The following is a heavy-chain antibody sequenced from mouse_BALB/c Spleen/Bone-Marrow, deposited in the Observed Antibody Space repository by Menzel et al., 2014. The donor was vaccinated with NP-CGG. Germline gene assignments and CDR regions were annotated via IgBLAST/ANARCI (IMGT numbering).Heavy chain of an antibody. V-gene: IGHV1S81*02. J-gene: IGHJ3*01. CDR3: TREGAY. CDR1: GYTFTSYY. CDR2: INHSNGYT. Sequence: VQLQQSGAEPVKPGASVKLSCKASGYTFTSYYMYWVKQRPGQGLEWIGEINHSNGYTNFNEKFKSKATLTVDKSSSTAYMQLSSLTSEDSAVYYCTREGAYWGQGTLVTVSA.